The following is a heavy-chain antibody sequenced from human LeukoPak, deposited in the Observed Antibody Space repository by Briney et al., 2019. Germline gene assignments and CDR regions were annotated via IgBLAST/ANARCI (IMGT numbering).Heavy chain of an antibody. Sequence: ASVKVSCKASGYTFTSYGISWVRQAPGQGLEWMGWISAYNGNTNYAQKLQGRVTMTTDTSTSTAYMELRSLRSDDTAVYYCARDKTDHYCSSTSGSKYFQHWGQGTLVTVSS. D-gene: IGHD2-2*01. CDR3: ARDKTDHYCSSTSGSKYFQH. CDR1: GYTFTSYG. J-gene: IGHJ1*01. CDR2: ISAYNGNT. V-gene: IGHV1-18*01.